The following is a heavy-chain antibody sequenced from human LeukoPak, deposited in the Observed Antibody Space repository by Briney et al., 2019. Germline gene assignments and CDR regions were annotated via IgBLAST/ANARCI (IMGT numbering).Heavy chain of an antibody. CDR2: IQKSGST. CDR3: ARESSLPYYDSSGLFGVSFDY. V-gene: IGHV4-4*07. J-gene: IGHJ4*02. Sequence: SETLSLTCSVSGGSINIYYWSWIRQPTGKGLEWIGRIQKSGSTNYNPSLKSRVTMSIDTSKNQFSLKLSSVTAADTAVYYCARESSLPYYDSSGLFGVSFDYWGQGTLVTVSS. D-gene: IGHD3-22*01. CDR1: GGSINIYY.